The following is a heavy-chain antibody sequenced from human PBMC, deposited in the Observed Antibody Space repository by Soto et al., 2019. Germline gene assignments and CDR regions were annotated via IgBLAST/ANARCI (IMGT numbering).Heavy chain of an antibody. D-gene: IGHD3-16*01. Sequence: WTWIRQPPGKGLEWIGNIHYSGSTNYSPSLKGRVIISVDTYENQSSLKLSSVTTADTAVYYCTVGGAGHPFDYWGQGTLVTVSS. CDR2: IHYSGST. J-gene: IGHJ4*02. V-gene: IGHV4-59*01. CDR3: TVGGAGHPFDY.